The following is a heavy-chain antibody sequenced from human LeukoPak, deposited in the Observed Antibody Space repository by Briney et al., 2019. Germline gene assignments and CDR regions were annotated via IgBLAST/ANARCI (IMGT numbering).Heavy chain of an antibody. CDR2: ISYSGST. CDR1: GGSISSHY. J-gene: IGHJ5*02. Sequence: PSETLSLTCTVSGGSISSHYWSWIRQPPGKGLEWIGYISYSGSTNYNPSLKSRVTMSVDTSKNQFSLKLSSVTAADTAVYYCARAGLGCSSTSCPLSNWFDPWGQGTLVTVSS. V-gene: IGHV4-59*11. D-gene: IGHD2-2*01. CDR3: ARAGLGCSSTSCPLSNWFDP.